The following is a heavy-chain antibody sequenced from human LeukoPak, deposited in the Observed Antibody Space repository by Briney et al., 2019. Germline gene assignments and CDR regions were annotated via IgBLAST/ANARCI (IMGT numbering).Heavy chain of an antibody. Sequence: SETLSLTCTVSGDSISSSGYYWGWIRQPPGKGLEWIGSIYYSGSTYYNPSLKSRVTISVDTSKNQFSLKLSSVTAADTAVYYCARDLHYDILTGYYYYYMDVWGKGTTVTVSS. J-gene: IGHJ6*03. CDR1: GDSISSSGYY. CDR3: ARDLHYDILTGYYYYYMDV. CDR2: IYYSGST. V-gene: IGHV4-39*07. D-gene: IGHD3-9*01.